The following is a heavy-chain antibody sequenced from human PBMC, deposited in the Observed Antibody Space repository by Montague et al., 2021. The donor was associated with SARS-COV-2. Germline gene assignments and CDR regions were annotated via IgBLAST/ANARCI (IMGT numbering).Heavy chain of an antibody. Sequence: SLRLSCAASGFTVNTVYMTWVRQAPGKGLEWVSVIHNSGDTYYADSVKGRFTISRDTSKNTLFLQMNSLRADDTAVYYCTREFFYRFDFWGQGTLVTVSS. D-gene: IGHD2/OR15-2a*01. CDR3: TREFFYRFDF. CDR2: IHNSGDT. J-gene: IGHJ4*02. V-gene: IGHV3-66*03. CDR1: GFTVNTVY.